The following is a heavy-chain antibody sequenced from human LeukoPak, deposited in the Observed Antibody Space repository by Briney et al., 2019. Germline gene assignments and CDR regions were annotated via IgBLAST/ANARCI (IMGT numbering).Heavy chain of an antibody. V-gene: IGHV3-30*04. J-gene: IGHJ6*03. Sequence: PGGSLRLSCAASGFTFSSYAMHWVRQAPGKGLEWVAVISYDGSNKYYADSVKGRFTISRDNSKNTLYLQMNSLRAEDTAVYYCARAVLIGGELPYMDVWGKGTTVTISS. CDR2: ISYDGSNK. CDR3: ARAVLIGGELPYMDV. D-gene: IGHD3-16*01. CDR1: GFTFSSYA.